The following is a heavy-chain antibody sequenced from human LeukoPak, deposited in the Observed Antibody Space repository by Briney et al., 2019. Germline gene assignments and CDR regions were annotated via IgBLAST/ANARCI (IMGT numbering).Heavy chain of an antibody. V-gene: IGHV4-39*01. CDR3: ARGNGRDIVVVPAAKNAFDI. J-gene: IGHJ3*02. Sequence: SETLSLTCTVSGGSISNTNYYWAWIRQPPGRGLEWIGSIYYTGTTFDNPSLKSRVTLSVDTSKNQFSLKLSSVTAADTAVYYCARGNGRDIVVVPAAKNAFDIWGQGTMVTVSS. CDR2: IYYTGTT. D-gene: IGHD2-2*01. CDR1: GGSISNTNYY.